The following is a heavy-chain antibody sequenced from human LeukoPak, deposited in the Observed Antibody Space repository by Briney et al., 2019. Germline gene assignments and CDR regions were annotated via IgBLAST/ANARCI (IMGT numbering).Heavy chain of an antibody. D-gene: IGHD3-9*01. CDR2: ISNSGRAI. CDR1: GFTFSSYE. J-gene: IGHJ5*02. V-gene: IGHV3-48*03. CDR3: ARTYLDGDWFDP. Sequence: GGSLRLSCAASGFTFSSYEMNWVRQAPGKGLEWFSYISNSGRAIYYADSVKGRFTVSRDNAKNSLYLQMNGLRAEDTAVYYCARTYLDGDWFDPWGQGTLVTVSS.